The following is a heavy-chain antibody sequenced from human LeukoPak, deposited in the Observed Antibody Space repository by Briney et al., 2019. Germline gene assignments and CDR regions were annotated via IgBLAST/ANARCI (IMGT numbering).Heavy chain of an antibody. Sequence: ASVKVSCKASGYTFTSYEINWVRQATGQGLEWMGWMNPNSGNTGYAQKFQGRVTMTRNTSISTAYMELSSLRSEDTAVYYCARGRGVRKLGIRWYFDLWGRGTLVTVSS. CDR3: ARGRGVRKLGIRWYFDL. CDR2: MNPNSGNT. CDR1: GYTFTSYE. V-gene: IGHV1-8*01. D-gene: IGHD7-27*01. J-gene: IGHJ2*01.